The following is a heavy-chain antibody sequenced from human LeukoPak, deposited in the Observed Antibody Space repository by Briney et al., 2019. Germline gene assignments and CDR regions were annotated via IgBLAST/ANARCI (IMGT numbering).Heavy chain of an antibody. D-gene: IGHD3-3*01. CDR2: ISGSGGSA. J-gene: IGHJ5*02. CDR1: GFTFSSYA. Sequence: GGSLRLSCAASGFTFSSYAMHWVRQAPGKGLEWVSAISGSGGSAYYADSVKGRFTISRDNSKNTLYLQMNSLRAEDTAVCYCAKGAHYDFWKFDPWGQGTLVTVSS. CDR3: AKGAHYDFWKFDP. V-gene: IGHV3-23*01.